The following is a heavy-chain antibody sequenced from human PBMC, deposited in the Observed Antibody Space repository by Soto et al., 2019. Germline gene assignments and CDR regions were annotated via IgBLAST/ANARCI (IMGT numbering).Heavy chain of an antibody. Sequence: GASVKVSCKASGYTFTSYGISWVRQAPGQGLEWMGWISAYNGNTNYAQKLQGRVTMTTDTSTSTAYMELRSLRSDDTAVYYCARDLMDYYDSSGYDNWFDPWGQGTRVTVSS. CDR3: ARDLMDYYDSSGYDNWFDP. J-gene: IGHJ5*02. CDR2: ISAYNGNT. D-gene: IGHD3-22*01. V-gene: IGHV1-18*01. CDR1: GYTFTSYG.